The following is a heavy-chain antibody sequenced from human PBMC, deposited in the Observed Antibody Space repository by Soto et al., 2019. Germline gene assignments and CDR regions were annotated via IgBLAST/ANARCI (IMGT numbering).Heavy chain of an antibody. V-gene: IGHV4-31*03. CDR2: IYYSGRT. D-gene: IGHD3-22*01. J-gene: IGHJ5*02. CDR3: ARDYYDSSGYYYWFDP. CDR1: GGSISSGGYY. Sequence: LSLTCTVSGGSISSGGYYWSSTRPHQGTGLAWIGYIYYSGRTYYNVSLKSRVTLPVDTSKNQYSLKLSSVTAADTAVYYCARDYYDSSGYYYWFDPWGQGTLVTVSS.